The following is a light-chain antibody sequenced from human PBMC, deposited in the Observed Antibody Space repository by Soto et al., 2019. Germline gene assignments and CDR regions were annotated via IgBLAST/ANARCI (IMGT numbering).Light chain of an antibody. J-gene: IGKJ5*01. Sequence: MVYIQTPGALALALEGRARLSPSASQSLRTNSLAWDQQKPGQAPRLLISGVYSRAAGIPDRFSGSGSGTDFTLTISSLEPEDFALYYCQQRSNWPITFGQGTRLEIK. CDR2: GVY. CDR1: QSLRTNS. CDR3: QQRSNWPIT. V-gene: IGKV3D-20*02.